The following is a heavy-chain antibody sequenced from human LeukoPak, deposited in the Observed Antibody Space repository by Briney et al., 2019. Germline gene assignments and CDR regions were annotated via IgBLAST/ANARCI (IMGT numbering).Heavy chain of an antibody. Sequence: SVKVSCTASGGTFSSYAISWVRQAPGQGLEWMGRIIPILGIANYAQKFQGRVTITADKSTSTAYMELSSLRPEDTAVYYCARFPITIFGVVIPRTTDWGQGTLVTVSS. V-gene: IGHV1-69*04. CDR3: ARFPITIFGVVIPRTTD. D-gene: IGHD3-3*01. J-gene: IGHJ4*02. CDR2: IIPILGIA. CDR1: GGTFSSYA.